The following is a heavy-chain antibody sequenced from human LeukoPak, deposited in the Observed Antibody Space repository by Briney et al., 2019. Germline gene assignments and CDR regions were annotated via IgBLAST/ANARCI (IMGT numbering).Heavy chain of an antibody. D-gene: IGHD6-19*01. Sequence: SETLSLTCAVYGGSFSGYYWSWIRQPAGKGLEWSGRIYTSGSTNYTPSLKSRVTMSVDTSKNQFSLKLSSVTAADTAVYYCARDASGGSGWSEFDYWGQGTLVTVSS. V-gene: IGHV4-59*10. CDR2: IYTSGST. CDR3: ARDASGGSGWSEFDY. J-gene: IGHJ4*02. CDR1: GGSFSGYY.